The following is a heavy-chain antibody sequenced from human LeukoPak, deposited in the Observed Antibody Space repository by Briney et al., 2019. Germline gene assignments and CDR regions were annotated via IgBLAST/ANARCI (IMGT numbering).Heavy chain of an antibody. Sequence: PSQTLSLTCTVSGGSISSGDYYWSWIRQPPGKGLEWIGYIYSSGSTYYNPSLKSRVTISVDTSRNQFSLKLSSVTAADTAVYYCARGVVVVPAIGHPDYWGQGTLVTVSS. CDR2: IYSSGST. CDR3: ARGVVVVPAIGHPDY. D-gene: IGHD2-2*01. V-gene: IGHV4-30-4*08. J-gene: IGHJ4*02. CDR1: GGSISSGDYY.